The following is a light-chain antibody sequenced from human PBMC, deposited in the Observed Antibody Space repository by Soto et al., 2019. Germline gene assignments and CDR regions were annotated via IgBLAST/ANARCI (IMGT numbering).Light chain of an antibody. V-gene: IGLV1-40*01. CDR1: SSNIGAGYD. Sequence: QSVLTQPPSVSGAPGQRVTISCTGSSSNIGAGYDVHWYQRLPGTAPKVLIYNNNNRPSGVPDRFSGSKSGTSASLAITGLHGEDEADYYCQSYDSSLSGSYVFGTGTKLTVL. CDR2: NNN. CDR3: QSYDSSLSGSYV. J-gene: IGLJ1*01.